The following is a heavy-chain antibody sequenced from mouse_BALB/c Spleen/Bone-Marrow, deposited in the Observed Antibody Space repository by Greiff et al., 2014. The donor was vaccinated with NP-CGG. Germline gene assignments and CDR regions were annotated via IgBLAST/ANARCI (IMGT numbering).Heavy chain of an antibody. D-gene: IGHD2-14*01. V-gene: IGHV1S130*01. J-gene: IGHJ2*01. Sequence: VQLEESGSVLVRPGASVKLSCKASGYTFTNSWIHWAKQRPGQGLEWIGEIHPNSGNTNFNEKFKVKAALTVDTSSSTAYVDLSSLTAEDSAVYYCARHHRYAYYFDYWGQGTTLTVPS. CDR1: GYTFTNSW. CDR3: ARHHRYAYYFDY. CDR2: IHPNSGNT.